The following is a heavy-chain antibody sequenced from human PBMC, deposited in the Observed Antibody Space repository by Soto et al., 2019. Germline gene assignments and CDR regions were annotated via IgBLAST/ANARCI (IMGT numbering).Heavy chain of an antibody. J-gene: IGHJ4*02. D-gene: IGHD3-16*01. CDR2: IIPIFGTA. V-gene: IGHV1-69*13. CDR3: ARGRTAWDYVWGSYYY. CDR1: GGTFSSYA. Sequence: GASVKVSCKASGGTFSSYAISWVRQAPGQGLEWMGGIIPIFGTANYAQKFQGRVTITADESTSTAYMELSSLRSEDTAVYYCARGRTAWDYVWGSYYYWGQGTQVNVSS.